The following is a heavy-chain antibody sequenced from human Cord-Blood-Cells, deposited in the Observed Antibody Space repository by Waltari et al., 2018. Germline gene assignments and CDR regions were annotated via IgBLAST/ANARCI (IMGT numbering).Heavy chain of an antibody. Sequence: QVQLQQSGPGLVKPSQTLPLTCAISGHSVSRNSAAWNWIRQSPSRGLEWLGRTYYRSKWYNDYAVSVKSRITINPDTSKNQFSLQLNSVTPEDTAVYYCAREDPRGYSYGWSNWFDPWGQGTLVTVSS. CDR3: AREDPRGYSYGWSNWFDP. J-gene: IGHJ5*02. V-gene: IGHV6-1*01. CDR2: TYYRSKWYN. D-gene: IGHD5-18*01. CDR1: GHSVSRNSAA.